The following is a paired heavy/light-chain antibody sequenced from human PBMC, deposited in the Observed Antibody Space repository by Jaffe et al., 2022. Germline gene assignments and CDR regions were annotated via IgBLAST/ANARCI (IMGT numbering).Light chain of an antibody. J-gene: IGKJ5*01. Sequence: AIQLTQSPSSLSASVGDRVTITCRASQGISSALAWYQQKPGKAPKLLIYDASSLESGVPSRFSGSGSGTDFTLTISSLQPEDFATYYCQQFNNYPSTFGQGTRLEIK. CDR3: QQFNNYPST. CDR1: QGISSA. V-gene: IGKV1D-13*01. CDR2: DAS.
Heavy chain of an antibody. J-gene: IGHJ6*03. V-gene: IGHV1-69*01. CDR3: ARAGSQYYDFWSGYYHIPSYYYYYYMDV. CDR2: IIPIFGTA. Sequence: QVQLVQSGAEVKKPGSSVKVSCKASGGTFSSYAISWVRQAPGQGLEWMGGIIPIFGTANYAQKFQGRVTITADESTSTAYMELSSLRSEDTAVYYCARAGSQYYDFWSGYYHIPSYYYYYYMDVWGKGTTVTVSS. CDR1: GGTFSSYA. D-gene: IGHD3-3*01.